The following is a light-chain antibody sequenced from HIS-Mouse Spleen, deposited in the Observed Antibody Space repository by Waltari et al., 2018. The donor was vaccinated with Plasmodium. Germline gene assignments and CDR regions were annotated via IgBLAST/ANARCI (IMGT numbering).Light chain of an antibody. CDR3: YSTDSSGNHRV. Sequence: SYELTQPPSVSVSPGQTARITCSGDALPKKYAYWYQQKSGQAPVLVIYEDSKRPSGSPGRFSGSSSGTMATLTISGAQVEDEADYYCYSTDSSGNHRVFGRGTKLTVL. CDR2: EDS. V-gene: IGLV3-10*01. J-gene: IGLJ3*02. CDR1: ALPKKY.